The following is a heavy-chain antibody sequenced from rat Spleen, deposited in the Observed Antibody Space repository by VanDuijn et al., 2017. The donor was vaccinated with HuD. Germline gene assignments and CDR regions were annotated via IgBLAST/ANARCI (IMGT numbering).Heavy chain of an antibody. CDR3: TRENWVFDY. V-gene: IGHV5-27*01. J-gene: IGHJ2*01. CDR1: GFTFSDYA. CDR2: ISPSGGST. D-gene: IGHD5-1*01. Sequence: EVQLVESGGGLVQPGRSLKLSCAASGFTFSDYAMAWVRQAPKKGLEWVATISPSGGSTYYRDSVKGRFTISREDGRSTLYLQMNSLRSEDTATYYCTRENWVFDYWGQGVMVTVSS.